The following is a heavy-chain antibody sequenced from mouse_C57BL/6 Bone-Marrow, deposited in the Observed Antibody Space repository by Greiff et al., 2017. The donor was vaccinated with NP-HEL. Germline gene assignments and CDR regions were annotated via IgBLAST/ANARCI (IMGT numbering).Heavy chain of an antibody. CDR1: GYAFSSSW. J-gene: IGHJ2*01. D-gene: IGHD1-1*01. CDR2: IYPGDGDT. Sequence: QVQLQQSGPELVKPGASVKISCKASGYAFSSSWMNWVKQRPGKGLEWIGRIYPGDGDTNYNGKFKGKATLTADKSSSTAYMQLSSLTSEDSAVYFCAIDYYGSSCDCWGQGTTLTVSS. V-gene: IGHV1-82*01. CDR3: AIDYYGSSCDC.